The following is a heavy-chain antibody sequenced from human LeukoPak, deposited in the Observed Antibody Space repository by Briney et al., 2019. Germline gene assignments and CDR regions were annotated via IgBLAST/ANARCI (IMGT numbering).Heavy chain of an antibody. J-gene: IGHJ4*02. CDR2: ISWNSGSI. CDR3: APQGQLLFPIGY. Sequence: GGSLRLSCAASGFTFDDYAMHWVRQAPGKGLEWVSGISWNSGSIGYADSVKGRFTISRDNSKNTLYLQMNSLRAEDTAVYYCAPQGQLLFPIGYWGQGTLVTVSS. CDR1: GFTFDDYA. V-gene: IGHV3-9*01. D-gene: IGHD2-2*01.